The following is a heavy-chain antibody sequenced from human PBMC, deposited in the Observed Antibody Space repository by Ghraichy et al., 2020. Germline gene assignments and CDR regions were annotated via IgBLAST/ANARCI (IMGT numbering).Heavy chain of an antibody. D-gene: IGHD5-18*01. V-gene: IGHV3-7*01. CDR2: IKQDGSEK. CDR3: ARGDVDTAVVRIWDY. Sequence: GSLRLSCAASGFTFSTYWMSWVRQAPGKGLEWVANIKQDGSEKYYVDSVKGRFTISRDNAKNSLYLQMNSLRAEDTAVYYCARGDVDTAVVRIWDYWGQGTLVTVSS. CDR1: GFTFSTYW. J-gene: IGHJ4*02.